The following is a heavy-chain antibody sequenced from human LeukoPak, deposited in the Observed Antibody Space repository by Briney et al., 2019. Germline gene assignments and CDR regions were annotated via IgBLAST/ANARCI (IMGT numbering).Heavy chain of an antibody. CDR3: ARDTLQTFDWLQTSPVLDY. CDR1: GFTFSSYS. Sequence: PGGSLRLSCAASGFTFSSYSMNWVRQAPGMGLEWVSSISVSSSYKHYADSVKGRFTISRDNAKNSLYLQMNSLRAEDTAVYYCARDTLQTFDWLQTSPVLDYWGQGTLVTVSS. CDR2: ISVSSSYK. J-gene: IGHJ4*02. D-gene: IGHD3-9*01. V-gene: IGHV3-21*01.